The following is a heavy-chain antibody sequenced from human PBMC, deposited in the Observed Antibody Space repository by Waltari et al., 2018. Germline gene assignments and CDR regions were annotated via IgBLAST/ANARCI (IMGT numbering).Heavy chain of an antibody. V-gene: IGHV3-49*03. CDR1: GFTFGDYA. CDR2: IRSEADGGTT. CDR3: TVRAKDIVVVPAASGYMDV. J-gene: IGHJ6*03. D-gene: IGHD2-2*01. Sequence: EVQLVESGGGLVQPGRSLRLSCTASGFTFGDYAMSWFRQAPGKGREWVGFIRSEADGGTTEYAASVKGRFTISRDDSKSIADLQMNSLKPEDTAVYYCTVRAKDIVVVPAASGYMDVWGKGTTVTISS.